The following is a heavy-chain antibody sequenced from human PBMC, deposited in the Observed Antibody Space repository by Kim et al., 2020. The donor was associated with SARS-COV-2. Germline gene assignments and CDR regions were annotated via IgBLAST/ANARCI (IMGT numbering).Heavy chain of an antibody. V-gene: IGHV4-30-2*01. Sequence: SETLSLTCVVSGGFISSGAYSWSWIRQPPGKGLEWIGNIYHSGSTYYNPSLKSRVTMSVDRSKNQFSLKLSSVTAADTAVYYCVRGYGSGSYSWYFDYWGQGTLVTVSS. D-gene: IGHD3-10*01. CDR2: IYHSGST. CDR1: GGFISSGAYS. J-gene: IGHJ4*02. CDR3: VRGYGSGSYSWYFDY.